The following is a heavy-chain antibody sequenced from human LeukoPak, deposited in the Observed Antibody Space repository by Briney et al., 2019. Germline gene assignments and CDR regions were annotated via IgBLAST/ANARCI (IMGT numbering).Heavy chain of an antibody. CDR3: ARDQGYTTGFDRDY. Sequence: SETLSLTCTVSGGSISSMGYSWGWFPRPPGGGLEGIGSISYSGTTFDNPSLKSRVTLSVDTSKNQFSLRLSSVTAADTAVYYCARDQGYTTGFDRDYWGQETLVTVSS. V-gene: IGHV4-39*07. D-gene: IGHD1-1*01. J-gene: IGHJ4*02. CDR2: ISYSGTT. CDR1: GGSISSMGYS.